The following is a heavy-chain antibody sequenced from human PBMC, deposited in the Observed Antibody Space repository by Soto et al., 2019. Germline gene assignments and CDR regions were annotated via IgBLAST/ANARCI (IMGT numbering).Heavy chain of an antibody. CDR2: IILIFGTA. CDR1: GGTFSSYA. D-gene: IGHD2-15*01. Sequence: QVQLVQSGAEVKKPGSSVKVSCKASGGTFSSYAISWVRQAPGQGLESMGGIILIFGTANYAQKFQGRVTITADESTSTAYMELSSLRSEDTAVYYCARAVVVAATNPNWYWFDPWGQGTLVTVSS. CDR3: ARAVVVAATNPNWYWFDP. J-gene: IGHJ5*02. V-gene: IGHV1-69*01.